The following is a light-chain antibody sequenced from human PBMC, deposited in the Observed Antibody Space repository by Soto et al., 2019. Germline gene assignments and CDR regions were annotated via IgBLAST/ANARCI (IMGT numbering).Light chain of an antibody. CDR1: QGISSY. J-gene: IGKJ4*01. V-gene: IGKV1-8*01. CDR2: AAS. Sequence: IRMTQSPSSFSASTGDRVTITCRASQGISSYLAWYQQKPGKAPKLLLYAASTLQGGVPSRFSGSGSGTDFTLTISCLQSEDFATYYCQQYYTYPLTFGGGTTVEIK. CDR3: QQYYTYPLT.